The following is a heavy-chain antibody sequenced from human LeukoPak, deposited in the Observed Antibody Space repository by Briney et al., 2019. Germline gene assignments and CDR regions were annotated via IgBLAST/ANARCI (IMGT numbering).Heavy chain of an antibody. D-gene: IGHD3-22*01. V-gene: IGHV3-23*01. CDR3: AKAERYYYDSSSY. CDR2: ITDSGGST. Sequence: GGSLRLSCAASGFTFSNYAMSWVRQAPGKGLEWVSAITDSGGSTYYADSVKGRFTISRDNSKNTLYLQMNTLRAEDTAVYYCAKAERYYYDSSSYWGQGTLVTVSS. J-gene: IGHJ4*02. CDR1: GFTFSNYA.